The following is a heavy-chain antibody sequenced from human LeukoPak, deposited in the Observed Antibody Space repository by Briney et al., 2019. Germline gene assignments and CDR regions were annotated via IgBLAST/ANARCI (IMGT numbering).Heavy chain of an antibody. CDR3: ARGSIAVAGRYNWFDP. V-gene: IGHV3-21*01. Sequence: PGGSLRLSCAASGFTFSSYSMNWVRQAPGKGLEWVSSISSSSSYIYYADSVKGRFTISRDNAKNSLYLQMNSLRAEDTAVYYCARGSIAVAGRYNWFDPWGQGTLVTVSS. D-gene: IGHD6-19*01. CDR2: ISSSSSYI. J-gene: IGHJ5*02. CDR1: GFTFSSYS.